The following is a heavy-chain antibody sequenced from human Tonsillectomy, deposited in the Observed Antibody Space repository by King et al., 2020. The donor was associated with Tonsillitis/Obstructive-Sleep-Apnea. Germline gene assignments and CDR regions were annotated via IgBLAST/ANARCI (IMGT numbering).Heavy chain of an antibody. Sequence: LVPSGAEVKKPGSSVKVSCKASGGTFSSYAISWVRQAPGQGLEWMGRIIPILGIANYAQKFQGRVTITADKSTSTAYMELSSLRSEDTAVYYCAVSSYCSSTSCYTLGQQQLTDVWGKGTTVTVSS. CDR2: IIPILGIA. CDR1: GGTFSSYA. V-gene: IGHV1-69*04. CDR3: AVSSYCSSTSCYTLGQQQLTDV. D-gene: IGHD2-2*02. J-gene: IGHJ6*04.